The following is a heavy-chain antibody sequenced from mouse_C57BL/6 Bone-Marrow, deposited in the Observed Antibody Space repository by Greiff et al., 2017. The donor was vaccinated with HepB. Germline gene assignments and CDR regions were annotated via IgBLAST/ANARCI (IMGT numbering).Heavy chain of an antibody. CDR2: IYPRSGNT. V-gene: IGHV1-81*01. D-gene: IGHD1-1*01. CDR1: GYTFTSYS. J-gene: IGHJ3*01. CDR3: ARCDGSPWFAD. Sequence: QVQLQQSGAELARPGASVKLSCKASGYTFTSYSISWVKQRTGQGLEWIGEIYPRSGNTYYNEKFKGKATLTADKSSSTAYMELRSLTSEDSAVYFCARCDGSPWFADWGQGTLVTVSA.